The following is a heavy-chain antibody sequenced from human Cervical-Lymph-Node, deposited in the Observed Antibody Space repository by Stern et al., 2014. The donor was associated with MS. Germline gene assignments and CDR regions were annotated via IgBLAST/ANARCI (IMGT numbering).Heavy chain of an antibody. D-gene: IGHD2-8*01. J-gene: IGHJ4*02. CDR2: ISADSGNT. CDR3: ARDKMHAFDY. CDR1: GYTFTTYG. V-gene: IGHV1-18*01. Sequence: VQLVQSGTEVKKPWASVLVSCKASGYTFTTYGITWVRHAPGQGLEWMGWISADSGNTKYAQKFQDRVTMTRDTTTGTAYMEVRSLRSEDTAVYYCARDKMHAFDYWGQGTQVTVPS.